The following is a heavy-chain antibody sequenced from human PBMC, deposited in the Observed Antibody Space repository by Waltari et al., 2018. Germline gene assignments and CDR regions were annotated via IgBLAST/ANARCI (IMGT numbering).Heavy chain of an antibody. D-gene: IGHD6-19*01. V-gene: IGHV6-1*01. Sequence: QVQLQQSGPGLVKPSQPLSLPCAISGDSVSSNSAAWTWIGQSPSRGLEWLGRTYYRSKWYNDYALSVKSRITITPDTSKKQFSLHLNSVTPEDTAVYYCVRESIAVADARGDAFDIWGQGTMVTVS. CDR2: TYYRSKWYN. J-gene: IGHJ3*02. CDR3: VRESIAVADARGDAFDI. CDR1: GDSVSSNSAA.